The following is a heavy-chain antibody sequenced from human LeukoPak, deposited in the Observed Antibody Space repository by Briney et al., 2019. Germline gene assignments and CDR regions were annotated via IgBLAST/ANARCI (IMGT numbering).Heavy chain of an antibody. CDR3: AIVPGIAAG. CDR2: ISYDGSNK. J-gene: IGHJ4*02. D-gene: IGHD6-13*01. V-gene: IGHV3-30*03. CDR1: GFTFSSYG. Sequence: GGSLRLSCAASGFTFSSYGMHWVRQAPGKGLEWVAVISYDGSNKYYADSVKGRFTISRDNSKNTLYLQMNSLRAEDTAVYYCAIVPGIAAGWGQGTLVTVSS.